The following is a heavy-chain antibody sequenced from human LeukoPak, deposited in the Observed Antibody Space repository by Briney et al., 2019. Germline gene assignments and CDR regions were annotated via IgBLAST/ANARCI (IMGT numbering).Heavy chain of an antibody. CDR2: INPGNGDT. Sequence: GASVKVSCKGSGYTFTNYAVHWVRQAPGQRLEWLGWINPGNGDTKYSQNFQGRVTVTSDTSAATVYVELNSLTSEDTAVYYCAGERWHCRVNCYSVYYYALDVWGQGTTVTVSS. CDR1: GYTFTNYA. J-gene: IGHJ6*02. D-gene: IGHD2-15*01. CDR3: AGERWHCRVNCYSVYYYALDV. V-gene: IGHV1-3*01.